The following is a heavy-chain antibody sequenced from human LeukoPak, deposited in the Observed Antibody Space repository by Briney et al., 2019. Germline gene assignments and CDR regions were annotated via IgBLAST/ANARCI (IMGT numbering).Heavy chain of an antibody. Sequence: PSETLSLTCTVSGGSISSYYWSWIRQPPGKGLEWIGYIYYSGSTNYNPSLKSRVTISVVTSKNQFSLRLNSVTAADTAVYYCARGGGGYNGFYYGMDVWGQGTTVTISS. J-gene: IGHJ6*02. CDR3: ARGGGGYNGFYYGMDV. CDR2: IYYSGST. D-gene: IGHD5-12*01. CDR1: GGSISSYY. V-gene: IGHV4-59*01.